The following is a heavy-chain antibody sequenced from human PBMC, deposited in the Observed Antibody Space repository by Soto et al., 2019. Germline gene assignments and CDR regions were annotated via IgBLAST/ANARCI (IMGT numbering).Heavy chain of an antibody. Sequence: EVRLVESGGGLVQPGGSLRLSCVAFGFTVSSNYMTWVRLAPGKGLEWVSLVYSGGATHYAASVKGRFTISTHSPQNTLFLQMNSLRTEDTATYYCVRGRYGSEIHWGQGTKVTVSS. J-gene: IGHJ4*02. V-gene: IGHV3-53*04. D-gene: IGHD3-10*01. CDR3: VRGRYGSEIH. CDR2: VYSGGAT. CDR1: GFTVSSNY.